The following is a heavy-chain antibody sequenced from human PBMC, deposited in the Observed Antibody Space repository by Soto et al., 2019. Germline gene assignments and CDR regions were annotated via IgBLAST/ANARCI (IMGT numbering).Heavy chain of an antibody. Sequence: QVQLQESGPGLVKPSQTLSLTCTVSGGSISSSGYYWSWIRQHPGKGLEWIGYIYYSGNTHYNPSLRSRVIMPLITSTDQFSLNLNSVSPDDAAVYYCARVRCASTSCVRLENWGQGTLVTVSS. CDR1: GGSISSSGYY. V-gene: IGHV4-31*03. CDR2: IYYSGNT. J-gene: IGHJ4*02. D-gene: IGHD2-2*01. CDR3: ARVRCASTSCVRLEN.